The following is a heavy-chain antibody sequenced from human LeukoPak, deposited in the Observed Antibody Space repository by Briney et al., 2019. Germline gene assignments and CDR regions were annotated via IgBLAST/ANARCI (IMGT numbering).Heavy chain of an antibody. J-gene: IGHJ4*02. CDR1: GYTFTSYG. CDR3: ARAREGYSYGFSYDY. D-gene: IGHD5-18*01. CDR2: ISAYNGNT. V-gene: IGHV1-18*01. Sequence: GASVKVSCKASGYTFTSYGISWVRQAPGQGLEWMGWISAYNGNTNYAQKLQGRVTMTTDTSTSTAYMELRSLRSDDTAVYYCARAREGYSYGFSYDYWGQGTLVTVSS.